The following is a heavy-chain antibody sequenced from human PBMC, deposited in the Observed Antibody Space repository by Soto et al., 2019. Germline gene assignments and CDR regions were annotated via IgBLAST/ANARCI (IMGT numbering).Heavy chain of an antibody. CDR1: GITPTTTP. Sequence: GGSLRLSCAGSGITPTTTPLSWVRQPPGKGLEWGTTISGTASRAYYVDSVKGRFFISRDNSKNTGTLQMNNLTLDDTAVYYCAPSFRYFDNWGQGTRFTVSS. J-gene: IGHJ4*02. CDR2: ISGTASRA. D-gene: IGHD3-9*01. CDR3: APSFRYFDN. V-gene: IGHV3-23*01.